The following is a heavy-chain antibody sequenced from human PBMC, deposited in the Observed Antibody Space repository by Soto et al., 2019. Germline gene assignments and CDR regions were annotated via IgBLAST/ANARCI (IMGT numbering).Heavy chain of an antibody. CDR1: GFTFSSYA. CDR2: ISYDGSNK. Sequence: QVQLVESGGGVVQPGRSLRLSCAASGFTFSSYAMHWVRQAPGKGLEWVAVISYDGSNKYYADSVKGRFTISRDNSKITLYLQMNSRRAEDTAVYYCARGCLGLRCPRELFDYWGQGTLVTVSS. J-gene: IGHJ4*02. D-gene: IGHD4-17*01. V-gene: IGHV3-30-3*01. CDR3: ARGCLGLRCPRELFDY.